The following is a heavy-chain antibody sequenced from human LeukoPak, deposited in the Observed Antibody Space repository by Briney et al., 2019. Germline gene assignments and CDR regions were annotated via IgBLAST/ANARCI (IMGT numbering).Heavy chain of an antibody. V-gene: IGHV3-23*01. D-gene: IGHD1-26*01. J-gene: IGHJ6*02. CDR1: GFTFSDYA. CDR2: ISGSGGVT. Sequence: GGSLRLSCAASGFTFSDYAMSWVRQAPGNGLEWVSGISGSGGVTFYTDSMKDRLTISRDNSKSTLYLQLNSLRVEDTAVYYCAKDRIGGRVRSFHGLDVWGQGTTVIVSS. CDR3: AKDRIGGRVRSFHGLDV.